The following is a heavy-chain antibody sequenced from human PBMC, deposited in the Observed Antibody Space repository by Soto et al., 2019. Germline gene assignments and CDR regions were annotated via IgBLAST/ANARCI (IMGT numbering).Heavy chain of an antibody. CDR2: INHSGST. V-gene: IGHV4-34*01. CDR1: GGSFSGYY. D-gene: IGHD3-10*01. Sequence: SETLSLTCAVYGGSFSGYYWSWIRQPPGKGLEWIGEINHSGSTNYNPSLKSRVTISVDTSKNQFSLKLSSVTAADTAVYYCATLMVRGIPSNWFDPSGQGTLVTVSS. CDR3: ATLMVRGIPSNWFDP. J-gene: IGHJ5*02.